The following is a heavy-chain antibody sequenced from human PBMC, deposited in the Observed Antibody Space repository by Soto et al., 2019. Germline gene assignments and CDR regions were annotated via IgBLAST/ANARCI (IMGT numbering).Heavy chain of an antibody. CDR2: ISSSGSTI. CDR3: ARGVGIAVAGAPKTDY. V-gene: IGHV3-11*01. D-gene: IGHD6-19*01. Sequence: QVQLVESGGGLVQPGGSLRLSCAASGFTFSDYYMSWIRQAPGKGLEWVSYISSSGSTIYYADSVKGRFTISRDNAKNSLYLQINSLRAEATAEYYCARGVGIAVAGAPKTDYWGQGTLVTVSS. J-gene: IGHJ4*02. CDR1: GFTFSDYY.